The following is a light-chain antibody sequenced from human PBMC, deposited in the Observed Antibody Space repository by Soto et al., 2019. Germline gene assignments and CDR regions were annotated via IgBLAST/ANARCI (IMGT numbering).Light chain of an antibody. CDR2: NAS. Sequence: DIQMTQSPSTLSASPGARVTIPWRASQSISVCLAWYQHKEGQAPNLLIYNASRLESGIPSRFSGSGYETEFTLTISGLQSGDFATYYCQQYNSYSPTFGQGTKVDIK. J-gene: IGKJ1*01. CDR1: QSISVC. CDR3: QQYNSYSPT. V-gene: IGKV1-5*03.